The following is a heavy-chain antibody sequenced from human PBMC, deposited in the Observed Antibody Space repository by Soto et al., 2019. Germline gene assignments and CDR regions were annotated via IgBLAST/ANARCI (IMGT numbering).Heavy chain of an antibody. Sequence: GGSLRLSCAASGFTFSSYWMHWVRQAPGKGLVWVSRINSDGSSTSYADSVKGRFTISRDNAKNTLYLQMNSLRAEDTAVYYCAGSSSGWYQEFDYWGQGTLVTVSS. V-gene: IGHV3-74*01. CDR3: AGSSSGWYQEFDY. CDR1: GFTFSSYW. CDR2: INSDGSST. D-gene: IGHD6-19*01. J-gene: IGHJ4*02.